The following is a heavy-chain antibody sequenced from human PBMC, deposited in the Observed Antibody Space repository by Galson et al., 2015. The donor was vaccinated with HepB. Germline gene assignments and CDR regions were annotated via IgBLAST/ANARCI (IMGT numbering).Heavy chain of an antibody. D-gene: IGHD5-24*01. CDR1: GYTFTSYG. CDR2: ISAYNGNT. Sequence: SVKVSCKASGYTFTSYGISWVRQAPGQGLEWMGWISAYNGNTNYAQKLQGRVTMTTDTSTGTAYMELCSMRSDDTAVYYCARREMATHYYYYGMDVWGQGTTVTVSS. V-gene: IGHV1-18*01. CDR3: ARREMATHYYYYGMDV. J-gene: IGHJ6*02.